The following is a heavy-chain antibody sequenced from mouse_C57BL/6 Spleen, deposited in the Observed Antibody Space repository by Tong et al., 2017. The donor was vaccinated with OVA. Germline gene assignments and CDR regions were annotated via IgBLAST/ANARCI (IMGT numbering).Heavy chain of an antibody. CDR3: AIFYYGNLYFDV. CDR2: IDPANGNT. CDR1: GFNIKNTY. D-gene: IGHD2-1*01. J-gene: IGHJ1*03. V-gene: IGHV14-3*01. Sequence: EVQLQESVAELVRPGASVKLSCTASGFNIKNTYMHWVKQRPEQGLEWIGRIDPANGNTKYAPKFQGKATITADTSSITAFLQLSSLTSEDTAIYYCAIFYYGNLYFDVWGTVTSVTVSS.